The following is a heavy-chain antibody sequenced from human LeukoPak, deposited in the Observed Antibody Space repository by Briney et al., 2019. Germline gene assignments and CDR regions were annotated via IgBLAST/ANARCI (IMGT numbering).Heavy chain of an antibody. D-gene: IGHD5-24*01. CDR1: GFTFSSYA. CDR2: ISGSGGST. V-gene: IGHV3-23*01. J-gene: IGHJ4*02. CDR3: AEDSGDGYTNHALFDY. Sequence: GGSLRLSCAACGFTFSSYAMSWVHQAPGKGLEWVSAISGSGGSTYYADSVKGRFTISRDNSKNTLYLQMNSLRADATAVYYCAEDSGDGYTNHALFDYSGQGALVTVSS.